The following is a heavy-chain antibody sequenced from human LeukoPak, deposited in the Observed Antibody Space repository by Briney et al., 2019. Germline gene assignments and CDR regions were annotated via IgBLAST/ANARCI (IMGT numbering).Heavy chain of an antibody. CDR3: ASNYELWFDP. CDR1: GGTFSSYA. D-gene: IGHD4-11*01. Sequence: SVKVSCKASGGTFSSYAINWVRQAPGQGLEWMGGIIPIFGTANYAQKFQGRVTITTDESTSTAYMELSSLRSEDTAVYYCASNYELWFDPWGQGTLVTVSS. V-gene: IGHV1-69*05. J-gene: IGHJ5*02. CDR2: IIPIFGTA.